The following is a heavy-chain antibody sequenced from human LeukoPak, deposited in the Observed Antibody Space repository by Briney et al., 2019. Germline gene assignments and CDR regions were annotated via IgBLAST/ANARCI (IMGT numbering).Heavy chain of an antibody. Sequence: GGSLRLSCAASGFTFSSYAMSWVRQAPGKGLERVSAISGSGGSTYYADSVKGRFTISRDNSKNTLYLQMNSLRAEDTAVYYCAKDLNPRRYFDWLPDFDYWGQGTLVTVSS. J-gene: IGHJ4*02. CDR3: AKDLNPRRYFDWLPDFDY. CDR2: ISGSGGST. CDR1: GFTFSSYA. D-gene: IGHD3-9*01. V-gene: IGHV3-23*01.